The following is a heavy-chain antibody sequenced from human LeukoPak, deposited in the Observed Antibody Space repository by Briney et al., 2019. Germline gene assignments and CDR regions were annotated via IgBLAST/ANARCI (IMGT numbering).Heavy chain of an antibody. CDR1: GFTFSSYN. V-gene: IGHV3-21*01. J-gene: IGHJ6*03. D-gene: IGHD1-26*01. Sequence: GGSLRLSCAASGFTFSSYNMNWVRQAPGKGLEWVSSIISSSSYIYYADSVKGPFTISRDNAKNSLYLQITSLRAEDTAVYYCARDPYSGGYGDYYYCYMAVWAKGTTVTISS. CDR3: ARDPYSGGYGDYYYCYMAV. CDR2: IISSSSYI.